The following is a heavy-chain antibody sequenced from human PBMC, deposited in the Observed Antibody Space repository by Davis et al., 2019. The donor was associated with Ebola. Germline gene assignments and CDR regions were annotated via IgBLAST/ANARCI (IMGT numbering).Heavy chain of an antibody. J-gene: IGHJ4*02. CDR2: IIPIFGTA. V-gene: IGHV1-69*13. Sequence: SVKVSCKASGCTFSSYAISWVRQAPGQGLEWMRGIIPIFGTANYAQKFQGRVTITADESTSTAYMELSSLRSEDTAVYYCARRNSGYDHYDYWGQGTLVTVSS. CDR1: GCTFSSYA. D-gene: IGHD5-12*01. CDR3: ARRNSGYDHYDY.